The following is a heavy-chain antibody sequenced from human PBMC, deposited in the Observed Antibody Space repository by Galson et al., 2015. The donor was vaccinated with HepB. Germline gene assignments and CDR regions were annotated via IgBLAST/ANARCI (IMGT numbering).Heavy chain of an antibody. V-gene: IGHV3-30*18. CDR3: AKDPYLYSALAGTMAGSDY. Sequence: SLRLSCEASGFTFSNYGMHWVRQAPGKGLEWVAVISYDGSNKYYADSVRGRFTISRDNSKNTLYLQMNSLRAEDTALYYCAKDPYLYSALAGTMAGSDYWGQGTLVTVSS. D-gene: IGHD6-19*01. CDR1: GFTFSNYG. J-gene: IGHJ4*02. CDR2: ISYDGSNK.